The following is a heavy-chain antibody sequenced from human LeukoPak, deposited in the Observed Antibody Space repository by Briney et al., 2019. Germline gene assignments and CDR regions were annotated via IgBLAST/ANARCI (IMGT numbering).Heavy chain of an antibody. CDR1: GFTFTSSA. J-gene: IGHJ4*02. Sequence: SVKVSCKASGFTFTSSAMQWVRQARGQRLEWIGWIVVGSGNTNYAQKFQEGVTITRDMSTSTAYMELSSLRSEDTAVYYCAAELTMVRGVIVDYWGQGTLVTVSS. CDR2: IVVGSGNT. D-gene: IGHD3-10*01. V-gene: IGHV1-58*02. CDR3: AAELTMVRGVIVDY.